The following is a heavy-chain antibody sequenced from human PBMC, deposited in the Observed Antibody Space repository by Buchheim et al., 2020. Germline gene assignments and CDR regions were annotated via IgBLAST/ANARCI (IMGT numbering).Heavy chain of an antibody. CDR3: ASTDYDILTGYYPSLKFDY. D-gene: IGHD3-9*01. CDR2: IYYSGST. V-gene: IGHV4-39*01. Sequence: QLQLQESGPGLVKPSETLSLTCTVSGGSISSSSYYWGWIRQPPGKGLEWIGSIYYSGSTYYNPSLQSRVTISVDTSKNQFSLKLSSVTAADTAVYYCASTDYDILTGYYPSLKFDYWGQGTL. J-gene: IGHJ4*02. CDR1: GGSISSSSYY.